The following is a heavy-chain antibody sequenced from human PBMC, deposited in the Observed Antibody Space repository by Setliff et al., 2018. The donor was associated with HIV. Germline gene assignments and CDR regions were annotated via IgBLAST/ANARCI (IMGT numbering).Heavy chain of an antibody. V-gene: IGHV4-38-2*01. J-gene: IGHJ4*02. CDR1: GDSFIGYY. CDR2: IYYSGST. CDR3: ARHSGAPYSRSSGLFDY. D-gene: IGHD6-6*01. Sequence: SETLSLTCAVYGDSFIGYYWTWIRQPPGKGLEWIESIYYSGSTYYNPSLKSRVTISVDTSKNQFSLKLISVTAADTAVYYCARHSGAPYSRSSGLFDYWGQGTLVTVSS.